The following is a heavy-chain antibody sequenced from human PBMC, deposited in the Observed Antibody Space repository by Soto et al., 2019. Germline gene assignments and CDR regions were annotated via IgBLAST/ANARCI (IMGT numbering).Heavy chain of an antibody. D-gene: IGHD3-22*01. Sequence: PSETLSLTCTVSGGPISSGDYYWSWIRQPPGKGLEWIGHIYYSGSTYYNLSLKTRVTISLDSHKNQFSLKMSSVTAADTAMYYCASGSCYYFRYFDDWGQGTLVTVSS. J-gene: IGHJ4*02. CDR2: IYYSGST. V-gene: IGHV4-30-4*01. CDR1: GGPISSGDYY. CDR3: ASGSCYYFRYFDD.